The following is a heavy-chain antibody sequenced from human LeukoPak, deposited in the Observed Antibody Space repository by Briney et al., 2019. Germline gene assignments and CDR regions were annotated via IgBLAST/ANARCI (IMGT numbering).Heavy chain of an antibody. J-gene: IGHJ6*02. CDR3: ARAFGGSYLAGYYYYGMDV. D-gene: IGHD1-26*01. CDR2: ISSSSSYI. CDR1: GFTFSSYS. Sequence: GGSLRLSCAASGFTFSSYSMNWVRQAPGKGLEWVSSISSSSSYIYYADSVKGRFTISRDNAKNSLYLQMNSLRAEDTAVYYCARAFGGSYLAGYYYYGMDVWAKGPRSPSP. V-gene: IGHV3-21*01.